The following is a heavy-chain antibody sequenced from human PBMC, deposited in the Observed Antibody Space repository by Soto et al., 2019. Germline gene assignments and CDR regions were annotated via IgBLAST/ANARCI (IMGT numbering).Heavy chain of an antibody. J-gene: IGHJ3*02. D-gene: IGHD3-16*01. CDR3: AKDLEGRRGLHFQEAWAFDI. V-gene: IGHV3-23*01. CDR1: GFTFSSYA. CDR2: ISGSGGST. Sequence: GGSLRLSCAASGFTFSSYAMSWVRQAPGKGLEWVSAISGSGGSTYYADSVKGRFTISRDNSKNTLYLQMNSLRAEDTAVYYCAKDLEGRRGLHFQEAWAFDIWGQGTMVTVSS.